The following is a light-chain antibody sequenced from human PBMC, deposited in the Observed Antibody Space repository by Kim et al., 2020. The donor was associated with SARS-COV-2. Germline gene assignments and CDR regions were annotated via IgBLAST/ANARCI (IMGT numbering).Light chain of an antibody. CDR3: QQYGTLPYT. Sequence: LAPGERATLSCRASQSVNSRYLAWYQVKPGQAPRLLIFGASSWATGVPDRFSGSGSGTDFTLTISGLEPEDFAVYYCQQYGTLPYTFGQGTKLEIK. V-gene: IGKV3-20*01. CDR1: QSVNSRY. J-gene: IGKJ2*01. CDR2: GAS.